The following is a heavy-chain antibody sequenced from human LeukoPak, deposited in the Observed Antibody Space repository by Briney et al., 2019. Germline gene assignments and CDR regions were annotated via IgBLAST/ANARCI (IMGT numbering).Heavy chain of an antibody. D-gene: IGHD2-2*01. J-gene: IGHJ3*02. CDR2: IYYSGNT. V-gene: IGHV4-31*03. CDR3: ARYCSSTSCYRDAFDI. Sequence: PSETLSLTCTVSGGPISSGGYYWSWIRQHPGKGLEWIGYIYYSGNTYYNPSLKSRVTISVDTSKNQFSLKLSSVTAADTAVYYRARYCSSTSCYRDAFDIWGQGTMVTVSS. CDR1: GGPISSGGYY.